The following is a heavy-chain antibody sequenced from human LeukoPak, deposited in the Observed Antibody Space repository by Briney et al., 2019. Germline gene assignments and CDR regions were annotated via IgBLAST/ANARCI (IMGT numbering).Heavy chain of an antibody. CDR1: GYTFTGYY. CDR3: ARDRAIFGVVIGFDY. D-gene: IGHD3-3*01. J-gene: IGHJ4*02. CDR2: INPNSGGT. V-gene: IGHV1-2*02. Sequence: ASVKVSCKASGYTFTGYYMHWVRQAPGQGLEWMGWINPNSGGTNYAQKFQGRVTMTRDTSISTAYMELSRLRSDDTAVYYRARDRAIFGVVIGFDYWGQGTLVTVSS.